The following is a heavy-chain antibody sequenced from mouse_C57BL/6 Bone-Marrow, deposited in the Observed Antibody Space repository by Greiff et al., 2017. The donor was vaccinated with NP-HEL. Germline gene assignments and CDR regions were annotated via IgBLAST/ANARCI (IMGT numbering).Heavy chain of an antibody. D-gene: IGHD2-5*01. J-gene: IGHJ1*03. V-gene: IGHV1-82*01. CDR2: IYPGDGDT. CDR3: ARSLYSNYVLRYFDV. CDR1: GYAFSSSW. Sequence: VQLQQSGPELVKPGASVKISCKASGYAFSSSWMNWVKQRPGKGLEWIGRIYPGDGDTNYNGKFKGKATLTADKSSSTAYMQLSSLTSEDSAVYFCARSLYSNYVLRYFDVWGTGTTVTVSS.